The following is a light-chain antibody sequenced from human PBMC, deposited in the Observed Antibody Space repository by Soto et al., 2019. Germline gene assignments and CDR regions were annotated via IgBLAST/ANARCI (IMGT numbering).Light chain of an antibody. CDR2: KAS. J-gene: IGKJ2*01. V-gene: IGKV1-5*03. CDR1: QSINSW. CDR3: QHYNSYPRT. Sequence: DIKMTQSPSTLSASVGDSVTITCRASQSINSWLAWYQQKPGKPPKLLISKASTLESGVPSRFSGSGSGTAFTLTISSLQPDDFATYYCQHYNSYPRTFGQGTKLEIK.